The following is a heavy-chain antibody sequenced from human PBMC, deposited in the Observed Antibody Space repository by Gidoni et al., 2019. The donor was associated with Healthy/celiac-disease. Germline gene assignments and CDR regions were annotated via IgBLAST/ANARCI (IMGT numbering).Heavy chain of an antibody. V-gene: IGHV4-59*01. Sequence: QVQLQESGPGLVTPSETLSLTCTVSGGSISSYYWSWIRQPPGKGLEWIGYIYYSGSTNYNPSLKSRVTISVDTSKNQFSLKLSSVTAADTAVYYCARDRGGSPDYWGQGTLVTVSS. J-gene: IGHJ4*02. D-gene: IGHD2-15*01. CDR2: IYYSGST. CDR3: ARDRGGSPDY. CDR1: GGSISSYY.